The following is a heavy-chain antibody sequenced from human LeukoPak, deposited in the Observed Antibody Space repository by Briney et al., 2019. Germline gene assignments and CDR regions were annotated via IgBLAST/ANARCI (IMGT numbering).Heavy chain of an antibody. CDR2: FDPEDGET. V-gene: IGHV1-24*01. CDR1: GYTLTELS. CDR3: ATSPLSSSSNYYYYYYMDV. Sequence: GASVKVSCKVSGYTLTELSIHWVRQAPGKGLEWMGGFDPEDGETIYAQKFQGRVTMTEDTSTDTAYMELSSLRSEDTAVYYCATSPLSSSSNYYYYYYMDVWGKGTTVTVSS. J-gene: IGHJ6*03. D-gene: IGHD6-6*01.